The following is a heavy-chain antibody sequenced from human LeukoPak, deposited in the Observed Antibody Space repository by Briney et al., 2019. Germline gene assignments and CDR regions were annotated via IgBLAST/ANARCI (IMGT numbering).Heavy chain of an antibody. V-gene: IGHV4-4*07. Sequence: SSETLSLTCTVSGGSISGYFWSWVRQPAGKGLEWIGRIYSSGSNNYNPSLKSRVTMSLDTSKNHLSLNLSSVTAADTAVYYCAREPTSGREPTSGRPLDYWGQGTLVTVSS. J-gene: IGHJ4*02. D-gene: IGHD5-12*01. CDR1: GGSISGYF. CDR2: IYSSGSN. CDR3: AREPTSGREPTSGRPLDY.